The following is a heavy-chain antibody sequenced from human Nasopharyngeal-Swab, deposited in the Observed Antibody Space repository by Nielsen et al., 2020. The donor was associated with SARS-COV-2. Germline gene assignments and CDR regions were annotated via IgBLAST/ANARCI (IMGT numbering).Heavy chain of an antibody. CDR3: ARDYEGYSSSWCYFDY. D-gene: IGHD6-13*01. CDR1: GGTFSSYA. J-gene: IGHJ4*02. Sequence: SVKVSCKASGGTFSSYAISWVRQAPGQGLEWMGRIIPILGIANYAQKFQGRVTITADKSTSTAYMELSSLRSEDTAVYYCARDYEGYSSSWCYFDYWGQGTLVTVSS. V-gene: IGHV1-69*04. CDR2: IIPILGIA.